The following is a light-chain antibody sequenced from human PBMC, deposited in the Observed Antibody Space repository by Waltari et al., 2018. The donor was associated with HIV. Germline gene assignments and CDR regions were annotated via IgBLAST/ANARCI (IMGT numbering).Light chain of an antibody. Sequence: QSVLTQPPSASGTAGQRVTISCSGRRSNIGSNSVTWYQQVPGAAPTLLIYTNNQRPSGLPHRFSGSKCGTSTSLAISGRQSDDEADYYCAAWDDDLNGLFGGGTKLTFL. V-gene: IGLV1-44*01. CDR1: RSNIGSNS. J-gene: IGLJ2*01. CDR2: TNN. CDR3: AAWDDDLNGL.